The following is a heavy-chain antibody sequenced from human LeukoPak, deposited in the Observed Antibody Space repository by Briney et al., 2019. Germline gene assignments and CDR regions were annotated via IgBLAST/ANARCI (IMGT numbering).Heavy chain of an antibody. CDR2: INPNSGGT. D-gene: IGHD3-16*02. V-gene: IGHV1-2*04. J-gene: IGHJ6*02. CDR3: ARERVITFGGVIVFIYYGMDV. Sequence: ASVTVSCTAPGYTFTNYGINWVRQAPGQGLEWMGWINPNSGGTNYAQKFQGWVTMTRDTSISTAYMELSRLRSDDTAVYYCARERVITFGGVIVFIYYGMDVRGQGTTVTVSS. CDR1: GYTFTNYG.